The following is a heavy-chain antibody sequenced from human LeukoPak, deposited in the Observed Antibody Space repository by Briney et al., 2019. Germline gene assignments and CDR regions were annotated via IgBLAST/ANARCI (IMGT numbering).Heavy chain of an antibody. J-gene: IGHJ4*02. D-gene: IGHD3-22*01. Sequence: PGGSLRLSCAASGFTFSSISMHWVRQAPGKGLEWLSFISDRTANIIYYADSVKGRSTISRDNSKNTLYLQMNSLRAEDTAVYYSAKDRLQYDYDSSGYYLGVPFDYWGQGTLVTVSS. CDR2: ISDRTANII. CDR1: GFTFSSIS. CDR3: AKDRLQYDYDSSGYYLGVPFDY. V-gene: IGHV3-48*01.